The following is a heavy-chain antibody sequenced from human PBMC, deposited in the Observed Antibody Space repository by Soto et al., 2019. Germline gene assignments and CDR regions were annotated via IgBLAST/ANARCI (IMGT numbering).Heavy chain of an antibody. J-gene: IGHJ4*02. CDR3: ARARKATYLTGGFDS. V-gene: IGHV4-59*11. Sequence: QVQLQKSGPGRVKPSETLSLTSSALGGSIMDHYWSWIRLSPEKGLEYIAYSSFGGITNINGALNGRVTMSIDTSKNQFSLKATSLTAADTAVYYCARARKATYLTGGFDSWGQGTLVTVSS. CDR2: SSFGGIT. CDR1: GGSIMDHY. D-gene: IGHD2-21*01.